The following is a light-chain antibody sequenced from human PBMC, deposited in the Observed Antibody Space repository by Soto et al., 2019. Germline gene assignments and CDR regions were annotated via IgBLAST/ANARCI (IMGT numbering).Light chain of an antibody. J-gene: IGKJ5*01. CDR2: DAS. Sequence: DIQMTQSPSSLSASVGDRVTITCQASQDITNYLNWYQQKPGKAPKLLIYDASNLETGVPSRFSVSGSGTDFTFTISSLQPEDIATYYCQQYDSLPPVTFGQGTRLEIK. CDR1: QDITNY. V-gene: IGKV1-33*01. CDR3: QQYDSLPPVT.